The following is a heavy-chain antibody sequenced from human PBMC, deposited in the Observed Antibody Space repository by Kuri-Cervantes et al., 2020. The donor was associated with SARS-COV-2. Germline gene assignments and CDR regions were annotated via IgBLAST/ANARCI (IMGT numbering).Heavy chain of an antibody. CDR3: TRDDFWSGYYVY. J-gene: IGHJ4*02. V-gene: IGHV3-49*04. D-gene: IGHD3-3*01. Sequence: GESLKISCAASGFTFSSYAMHWVRQAPGKGLEWVGFIRSKAYGGTTEYAASVKGRFTISRDDSKSIAYLQMNSLKTEDTAVHYCTRDDFWSGYYVYWGQGTLVTVSS. CDR1: GFTFSSYA. CDR2: IRSKAYGGTT.